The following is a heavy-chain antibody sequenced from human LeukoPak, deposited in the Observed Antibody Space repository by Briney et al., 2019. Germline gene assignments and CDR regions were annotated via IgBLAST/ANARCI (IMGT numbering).Heavy chain of an antibody. CDR1: GLTFSNSW. Sequence: GGSLRLSCTASGLTFSNSWMHWVRQGPGKGLVWVSAINIDGSGTSYADSVKGRFTVSRDNAKNTLFLQMTSLRSEDTAVYYCARGDPGGIDSWGQGTLVTVSS. V-gene: IGHV3-74*01. CDR2: INIDGSGT. D-gene: IGHD1-1*01. CDR3: ARGDPGGIDS. J-gene: IGHJ4*02.